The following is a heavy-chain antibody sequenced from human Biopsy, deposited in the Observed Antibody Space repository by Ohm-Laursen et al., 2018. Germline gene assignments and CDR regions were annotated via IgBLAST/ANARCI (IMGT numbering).Heavy chain of an antibody. D-gene: IGHD3-9*01. V-gene: IGHV3-30*03. Sequence: SPRLSCTASGFSFSSYGMHWVRQAPGKGLEWVAHFSYDGINKHYADSVKGRFTISRDNSKNTLSLQMNSLRVEDTAMYYCLREAATGYYRTADFWGQGTLVTVSS. CDR2: FSYDGINK. J-gene: IGHJ4*02. CDR1: GFSFSSYG. CDR3: LREAATGYYRTADF.